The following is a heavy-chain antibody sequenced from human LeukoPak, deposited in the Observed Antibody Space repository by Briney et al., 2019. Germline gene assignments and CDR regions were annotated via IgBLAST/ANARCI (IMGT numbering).Heavy chain of an antibody. CDR3: ARFSAGYSSGPVIDY. CDR2: IYYSGST. J-gene: IGHJ4*02. D-gene: IGHD6-19*01. CDR1: GGSISSSSYY. V-gene: IGHV4-39*01. Sequence: SETLSLTCTVSGGSISSSSYYWGWIRQPPGKGLEWIGSIYYSGSTYYNPSLKSRVTISADTSKNQFSLKLNSVTAADTAVYYCARFSAGYSSGPVIDYWGQGTLVTVSS.